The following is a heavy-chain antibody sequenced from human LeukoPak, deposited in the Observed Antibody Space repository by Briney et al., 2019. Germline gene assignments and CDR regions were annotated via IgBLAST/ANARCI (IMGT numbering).Heavy chain of an antibody. CDR1: GGSISGYY. J-gene: IGHJ4*02. D-gene: IGHD2-21*02. CDR2: IYTGEST. Sequence: SETLSLTCTVSGGSISGYYWSWIRQPAGKGLEWIGRIYTGESTKYNPSLGSRATLSVDTSKNQFSLRLSSVTATDTATYYCARYGDPNHYFDYWGQGILVTVSS. V-gene: IGHV4-4*07. CDR3: ARYGDPNHYFDY.